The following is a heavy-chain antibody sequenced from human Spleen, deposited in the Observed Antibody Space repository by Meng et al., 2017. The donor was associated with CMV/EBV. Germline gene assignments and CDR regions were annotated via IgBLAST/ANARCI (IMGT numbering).Heavy chain of an antibody. CDR1: GGTFSSYA. CDR2: IIPILGIA. Sequence: GGTFSSYAISWVRQAPGQGLEWMGGIIPILGIANYAQKFQGRVTITTDESTSTAYMELSSLRSEDTAVYYCASTYCSSTSCYTGLDYWGQGTLVTVSS. D-gene: IGHD2-2*02. V-gene: IGHV1-69*05. CDR3: ASTYCSSTSCYTGLDY. J-gene: IGHJ4*02.